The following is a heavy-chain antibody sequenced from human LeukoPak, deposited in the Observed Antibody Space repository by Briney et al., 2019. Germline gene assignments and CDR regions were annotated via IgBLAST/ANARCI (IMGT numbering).Heavy chain of an antibody. Sequence: SVKVSCKASGGTFSSYAISWVRQAPGQGLEWMGGIIPIFGTANYAQKFQGRVTITADESTSTAYMELSSLRSEDTAVYYCARGGYDFWGGYYTYGYFDYWGQGTLVTVSS. CDR3: ARGGYDFWGGYYTYGYFDY. CDR1: GGTFSSYA. CDR2: IIPIFGTA. D-gene: IGHD3-3*01. V-gene: IGHV1-69*01. J-gene: IGHJ4*02.